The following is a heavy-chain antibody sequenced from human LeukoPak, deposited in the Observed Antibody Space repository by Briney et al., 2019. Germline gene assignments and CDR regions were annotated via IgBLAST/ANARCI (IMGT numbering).Heavy chain of an antibody. J-gene: IGHJ4*02. CDR1: GGSVSTSDYY. V-gene: IGHV4-39*07. Sequence: SETLSLTCTVSGGSVSTSDYYRGWIRQSPVKGLEWIGDVFYTGKTNYNPSLRGRATISIDTSKNQFSLKLTYVTAADSAVYYCARVFDSWGQGTLVTVSS. CDR2: VFYTGKT. CDR3: ARVFDS.